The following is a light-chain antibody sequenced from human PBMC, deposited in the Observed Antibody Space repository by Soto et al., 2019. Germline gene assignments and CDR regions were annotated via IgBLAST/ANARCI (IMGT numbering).Light chain of an antibody. J-gene: IGLJ1*01. V-gene: IGLV2-23*01. CDR2: EAS. CDR3: CSYAGSTTFV. Sequence: QSVLTQPASVSGSPGQSITISCTGTSSDVGSYDLVSWYQQHPGKAPKLMIYEASERPSGVSNRFSGSKSGNTASLTISGLRAEDEADYYCCSYAGSTTFVFGTGTKVTVL. CDR1: SSDVGSYDL.